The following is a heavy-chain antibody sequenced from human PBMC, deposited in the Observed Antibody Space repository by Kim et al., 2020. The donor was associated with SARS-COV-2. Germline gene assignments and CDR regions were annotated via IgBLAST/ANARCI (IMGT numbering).Heavy chain of an antibody. CDR3: ARAPFLVTIFGVAPRYFDY. J-gene: IGHJ4*02. V-gene: IGHV3-48*02. D-gene: IGHD3-3*01. CDR2: ISSSSTI. CDR1: GFTFSSYS. Sequence: GGSLRLSCAASGFTFSSYSMNWVRQAPGKGLEWVSYISSSSTIYYADSVKGRFTISRDNAKNSLYLQMNSLRDEDTVVYYCARAPFLVTIFGVAPRYFDYWGQGTLVTVSS.